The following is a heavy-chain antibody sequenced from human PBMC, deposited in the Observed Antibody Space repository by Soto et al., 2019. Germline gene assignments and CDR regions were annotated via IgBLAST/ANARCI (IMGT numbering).Heavy chain of an antibody. J-gene: IGHJ4*02. CDR1: GGSISSSSYY. CDR2: IYYSGST. Sequence: SETLSLTCTVSGGSISSSSYYWGWIRQPPGKGLEWIGSIYYSGSTYYNPSLKSRVTISVDTSKNQFSLKLSSVTAADTAVYYCARPMDYGDTLGFDYWGQGTLVTVSS. CDR3: ARPMDYGDTLGFDY. V-gene: IGHV4-39*01. D-gene: IGHD4-17*01.